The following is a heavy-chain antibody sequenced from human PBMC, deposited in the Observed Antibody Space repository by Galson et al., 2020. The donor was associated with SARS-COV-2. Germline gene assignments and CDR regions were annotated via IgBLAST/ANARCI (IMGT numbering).Heavy chain of an antibody. V-gene: IGHV4-4*08. CDR2: IFHIGST. D-gene: IGHD1-1*01. Sequence: SETLSLTCTVSGGSINNYYWTWIRQPPGKGLEWLGSIFHIGSTNYNSSPQSRVTMSLDTSTSQFSLKVSSVSAADTAIYYCARGAYKSAFDIWGQGTMVTV. CDR3: ARGAYKSAFDI. CDR1: GGSINNYY. J-gene: IGHJ3*02.